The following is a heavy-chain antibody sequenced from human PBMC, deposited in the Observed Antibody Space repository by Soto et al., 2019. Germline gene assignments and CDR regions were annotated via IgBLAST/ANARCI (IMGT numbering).Heavy chain of an antibody. Sequence: PGGSLRLSCVASGFTFSTYAMEWVRQAPGKGLDWVALISYDGSETYYADSVQGRFTISRDNSKNTLSLQMDSLRPEDTAVYFCARPVVAFYYYGMDVWGQGTTVTVSS. J-gene: IGHJ6*02. CDR1: GFTFSTYA. D-gene: IGHD3-22*01. CDR2: ISYDGSET. V-gene: IGHV3-30-3*01. CDR3: ARPVVAFYYYGMDV.